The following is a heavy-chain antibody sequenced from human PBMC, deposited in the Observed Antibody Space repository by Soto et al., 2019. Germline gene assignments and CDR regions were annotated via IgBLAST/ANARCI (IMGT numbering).Heavy chain of an antibody. CDR1: GYAFTGYY. J-gene: IGHJ4*02. CDR3: ATSRLSIAVAGATEYYFDY. Sequence: ASVKGCWKASGYAFTGYYMHLVRQAPGQGLEWMGWINPTSGDTNYTQKFQGWVTMTRDTSISTAYMELSRLRSDDTAVYYCATSRLSIAVAGATEYYFDYWGQGTTVTVSS. V-gene: IGHV1-2*04. CDR2: INPTSGDT. D-gene: IGHD6-19*01.